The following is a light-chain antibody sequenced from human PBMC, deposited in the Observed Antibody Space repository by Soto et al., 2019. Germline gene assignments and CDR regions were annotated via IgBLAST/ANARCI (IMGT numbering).Light chain of an antibody. CDR3: ISYTGSSTSYV. CDR1: SSDVGSYDH. J-gene: IGLJ1*01. CDR2: EVS. V-gene: IGLV2-14*01. Sequence: PGQSITISCSGTSSDVGSYDHVAWYQQFPGKTPKLMIYEVSNRPSGVSSRFSGSKSGNTASLTISGLQAEDEADYYCISYTGSSTSYVFGSGTKVTVL.